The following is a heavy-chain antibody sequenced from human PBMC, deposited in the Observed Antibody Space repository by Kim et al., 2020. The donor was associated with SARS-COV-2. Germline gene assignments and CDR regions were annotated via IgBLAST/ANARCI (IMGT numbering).Heavy chain of an antibody. J-gene: IGHJ5*02. CDR2: INHSGST. V-gene: IGHV4-34*01. Sequence: SETLSLTCAVYGGSFSGYYWSWIRQPPGKGLEWIGEINHSGSTNYNPSLKSRVTISVDTSKNQFSLKLSSVTAADTAVYYCARGRTRRDGYPTRAGWFDPWGQGTLVTVSA. CDR3: ARGRTRRDGYPTRAGWFDP. D-gene: IGHD2-21*01. CDR1: GGSFSGYY.